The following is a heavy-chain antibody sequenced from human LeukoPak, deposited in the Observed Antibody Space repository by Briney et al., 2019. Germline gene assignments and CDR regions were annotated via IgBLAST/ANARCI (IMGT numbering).Heavy chain of an antibody. D-gene: IGHD1-1*01. J-gene: IGHJ4*02. V-gene: IGHV1-8*02. CDR1: GGTFISYA. CDR2: MNPNSGNT. CDR3: ARMTTFDY. Sequence: ASVKVSCKASGGTFISYAISWVRQAPGQGLEWMGWMNPNSGNTGYAQKFQGRVTMTRNTSISTAYMELSSLRSEDTAVYYCARMTTFDYWGQGTLVTVSS.